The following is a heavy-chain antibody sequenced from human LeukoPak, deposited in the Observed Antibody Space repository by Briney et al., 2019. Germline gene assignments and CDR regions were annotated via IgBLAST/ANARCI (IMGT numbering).Heavy chain of an antibody. CDR1: GGSFSGYY. CDR2: INHIGST. CDR3: ARLQVENGSGSYYLDY. V-gene: IGHV4-34*01. D-gene: IGHD3-10*01. Sequence: SETLSLTSAVYGGSFSGYYWSWIRQPPGKGLEWIGEINHIGSTNYNPSLKSRVTISLDTSKNELSMKLSSVNAADTGVYYCARLQVENGSGSYYLDYWGQGTLVTVSS. J-gene: IGHJ4*02.